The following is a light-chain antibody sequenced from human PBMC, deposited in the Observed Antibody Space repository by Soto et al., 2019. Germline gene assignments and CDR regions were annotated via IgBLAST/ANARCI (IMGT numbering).Light chain of an antibody. J-gene: IGKJ1*01. CDR2: KAS. CDR3: MQGTHWPPT. V-gene: IGKV2-30*01. Sequence: DVVMTQSPLSLPVTLGQPASISCRSSRSLVYSDGNAYLNWFHQRPGQSPRRLIYKASNRGSGVPDRFSGSGSGTYFTLHINRVEAEDVGVYYCMQGTHWPPTFGRGTRVEIE. CDR1: RSLVYSDGNAY.